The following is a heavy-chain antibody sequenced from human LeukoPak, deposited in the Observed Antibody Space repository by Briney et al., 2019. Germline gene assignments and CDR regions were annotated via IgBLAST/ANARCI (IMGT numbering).Heavy chain of an antibody. CDR2: IYPGDSDT. CDR3: ARGLLEATDY. Sequence: GESLKISCKGSGYSFTAYWIGWVRQKPEKGLEWMGIIYPGDSDTRYSPSFQGQVTISADKSINTAYLQWSSLKASDTAMYYCARGLLEATDYWGQGTLVTVSS. J-gene: IGHJ4*02. V-gene: IGHV5-51*01. D-gene: IGHD1-26*01. CDR1: GYSFTAYW.